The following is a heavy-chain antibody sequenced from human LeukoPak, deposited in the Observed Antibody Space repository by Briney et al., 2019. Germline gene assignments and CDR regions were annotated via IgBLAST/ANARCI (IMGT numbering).Heavy chain of an antibody. V-gene: IGHV4-39*07. Sequence: SGTLSLTCTVSGGSISSSSSYWGWVRQPPGKGLEWIGTIYYSGSTYHNPSLKSRVTISVDTSKNQFSLKLSSVTAADTALYYCARGKLKLDWFDPWGQGTLVTVSS. CDR3: ARGKLKLDWFDP. CDR1: GGSISSSSSY. J-gene: IGHJ5*02. CDR2: IYYSGST. D-gene: IGHD1-1*01.